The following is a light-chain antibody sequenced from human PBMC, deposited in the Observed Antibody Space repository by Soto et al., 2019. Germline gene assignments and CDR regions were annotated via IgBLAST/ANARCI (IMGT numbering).Light chain of an antibody. CDR2: KAS. CDR1: QTISSW. Sequence: DIQMTQSPSTLSGSVGDRVTITCRASQTISSWLAWYQQKPGKAPKLLIYKASTLKSGVPSRFSGSGSGTDFTLTISSLQPEDVAIYYCQKFTSAPFTFGGGTKVDIK. J-gene: IGKJ4*01. V-gene: IGKV1-5*03. CDR3: QKFTSAPFT.